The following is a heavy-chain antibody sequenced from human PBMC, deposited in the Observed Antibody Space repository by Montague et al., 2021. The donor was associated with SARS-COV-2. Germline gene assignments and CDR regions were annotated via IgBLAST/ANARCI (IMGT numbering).Heavy chain of an antibody. J-gene: IGHJ4*02. CDR1: GGSISSGSYY. CDR3: ARQMTSWWELLYYFDY. V-gene: IGHV4-39*01. Sequence: SETLSLTCTVSGGSISSGSYYWGWIRQPPGKGLEWIGSIYYSGSTYYNPSLKGRVTISVDTSKNQFSLKLSSVTAADTAVYYCARQMTSWWELLYYFDYWGQGTLVTVSS. D-gene: IGHD1-26*01. CDR2: IYYSGST.